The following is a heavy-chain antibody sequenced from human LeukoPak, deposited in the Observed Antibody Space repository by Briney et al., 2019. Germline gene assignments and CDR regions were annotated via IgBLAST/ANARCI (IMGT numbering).Heavy chain of an antibody. CDR1: GFTFSSYS. D-gene: IGHD1-26*01. J-gene: IGHJ4*02. CDR2: ISGSGGST. CDR3: AKHGGSYSPIDY. Sequence: GGSLRLSCAASGFTFSSYSMNWVRQAPGKGLEWVSAISGSGGSTYYADSVKGRFTISRDNSKNTLYLQINSLRAEDTAVYYCAKHGGSYSPIDYWGQGTLVTVSS. V-gene: IGHV3-23*01.